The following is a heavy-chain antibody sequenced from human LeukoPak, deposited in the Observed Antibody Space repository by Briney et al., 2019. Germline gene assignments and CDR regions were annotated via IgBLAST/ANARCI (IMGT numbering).Heavy chain of an antibody. J-gene: IGHJ4*02. CDR2: IRGSGGST. CDR1: GFTFSSYA. D-gene: IGHD2-2*02. CDR3: AKHIVVVPAAILAPLDY. V-gene: IGHV3-23*01. Sequence: GGSLRLSCAASGFTFSSYAMSWVRQAPGKGLEWVSAIRGSGGSTYYADSVKGRFTISRDNSKNTLYLKMNSLRAEDTAVYYCAKHIVVVPAAILAPLDYWGQGTLVTVSS.